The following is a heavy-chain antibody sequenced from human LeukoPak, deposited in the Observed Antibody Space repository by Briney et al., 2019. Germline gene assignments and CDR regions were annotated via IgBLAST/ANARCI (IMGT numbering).Heavy chain of an antibody. J-gene: IGHJ6*03. CDR1: GYTLTELS. Sequence: ASVKVSCKVSGYTLTELSMHWVRQAPGKGLEWMGGFDPEDGETIYAQKFQGRVTMTEDTSTDTAYMELSSLRSEDTAVYYCATNNYYYYYREVWGKGTRFTSP. CDR3: ATNNYYYYYREV. V-gene: IGHV1-24*01. CDR2: FDPEDGET.